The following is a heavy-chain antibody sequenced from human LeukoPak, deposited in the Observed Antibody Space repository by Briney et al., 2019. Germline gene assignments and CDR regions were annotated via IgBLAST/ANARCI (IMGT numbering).Heavy chain of an antibody. CDR2: ISSSGSAI. J-gene: IGHJ3*02. V-gene: IGHV3-48*03. CDR1: GFTFRSYE. CDR3: AREGGCSTTSCYYLDAFDI. D-gene: IGHD2-2*01. Sequence: TGGSLRLSCAASGFTFRSYEMNWVRQAPGKGLEWVSYISSSGSAIHYADSVKGRFTISRDNAKNSLYLQMNSLRAEDTAVYYCAREGGCSTTSCYYLDAFDIWGQGTMVTVSS.